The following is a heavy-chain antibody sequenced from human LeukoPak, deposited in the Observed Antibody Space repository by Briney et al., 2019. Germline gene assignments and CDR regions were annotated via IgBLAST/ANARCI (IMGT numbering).Heavy chain of an antibody. Sequence: PGGSLRLSCAASGFTFSSYAMSWVRQAPGKGLEWVSTISGSGGSTYYADSVKGRFTISRDNSKNTLYLQMNSLRAEDTAVYYCAKDRKTGSFFRNGFDPWGQGTLVTVSS. CDR3: AKDRKTGSFFRNGFDP. CDR2: ISGSGGST. CDR1: GFTFSSYA. V-gene: IGHV3-23*01. J-gene: IGHJ5*02. D-gene: IGHD1-14*01.